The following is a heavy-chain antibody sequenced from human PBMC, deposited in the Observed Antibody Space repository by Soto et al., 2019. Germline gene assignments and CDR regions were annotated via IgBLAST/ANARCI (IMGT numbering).Heavy chain of an antibody. J-gene: IGHJ4*02. CDR1: GFTFSGFW. V-gene: IGHV3-7*01. Sequence: PWGSLRLSCSSSGFTFSGFWMNWVRQAPGKGLEWVAIIKEDGSEKYYVDSVKGRFTISRDNANKSLYLQMDSLRVEDTAVYYCVRGSGFVLDQWVQGTPVTVSS. D-gene: IGHD6-19*01. CDR2: IKEDGSEK. CDR3: VRGSGFVLDQ.